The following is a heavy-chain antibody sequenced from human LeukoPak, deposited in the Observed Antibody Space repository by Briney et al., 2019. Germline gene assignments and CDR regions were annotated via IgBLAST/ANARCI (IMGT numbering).Heavy chain of an antibody. CDR2: ISGSGGST. CDR3: AKDGCGGDCYFDY. CDR1: GFTFSSDA. D-gene: IGHD2-21*01. J-gene: IGHJ4*02. V-gene: IGHV3-23*01. Sequence: GGSLRLSCAASGFTFSSDAMSWVRQAPGKGLEWVSAISGSGGSTYYADSVKGRFTISRDNSKNTLYLQMNSLRAEDTAVYYCAKDGCGGDCYFDYWGQGTLVTVSS.